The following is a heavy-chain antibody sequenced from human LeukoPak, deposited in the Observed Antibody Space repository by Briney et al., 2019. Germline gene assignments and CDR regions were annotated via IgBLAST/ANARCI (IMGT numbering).Heavy chain of an antibody. CDR1: GGSMTNYY. Sequence: KPSETMSLTCTVSGGSMTNYYWSWIRQPPGKGLEWIGEINHSGSTNYNPSLKSRVTISVDTSKNQFSLKLSSVTAADTAVYYCARARLGYYDSSGKYNWFDPWGQGTLVTVSS. CDR3: ARARLGYYDSSGKYNWFDP. D-gene: IGHD3-22*01. J-gene: IGHJ5*02. CDR2: INHSGST. V-gene: IGHV4-34*01.